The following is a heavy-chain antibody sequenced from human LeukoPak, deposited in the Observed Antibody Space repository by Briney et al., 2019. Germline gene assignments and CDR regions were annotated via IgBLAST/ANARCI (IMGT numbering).Heavy chain of an antibody. V-gene: IGHV3-21*01. CDR2: ISDSSNYI. Sequence: GGSLRLSCAASGFTFSSYNMNWVRQAPGKGLEWVSSISDSSNYIYYAGSLKGRFPISRDNAKNSLYLEMNSLRAEDTAVYHCVRDSDEYGDHTTRRFDYWGQGTLVTVSS. CDR3: VRDSDEYGDHTTRRFDY. J-gene: IGHJ4*02. CDR1: GFTFSSYN. D-gene: IGHD4-17*01.